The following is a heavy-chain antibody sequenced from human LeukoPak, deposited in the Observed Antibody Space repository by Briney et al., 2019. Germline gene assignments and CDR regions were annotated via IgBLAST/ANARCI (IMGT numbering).Heavy chain of an antibody. CDR2: IYHSGRT. CDR1: GYSISSGYY. D-gene: IGHD2-21*01. CDR3: ARSPIQASYWGYFDY. V-gene: IGHV4-38-2*02. Sequence: SETLSLTCTVSGYSISSGYYWGWIRQPPGKGLEWIGTIYHSGRTYYNPSLKSRVTISIDTPKNQFSLKLSSVTAADTAVYYCARSPIQASYWGYFDYWGQGTLVTVSS. J-gene: IGHJ4*02.